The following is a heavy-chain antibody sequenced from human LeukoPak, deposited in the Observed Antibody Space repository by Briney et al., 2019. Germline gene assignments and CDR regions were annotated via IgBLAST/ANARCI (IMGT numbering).Heavy chain of an antibody. CDR1: GFTFNLAW. V-gene: IGHV3-15*07. J-gene: IGHJ4*02. Sequence: PGGSLRLSCAASGFTFNLAWINWVRQAPGKGLEWVGRIKNKIDGGTTDYAAPVKGRFTISRDDSKNTVYLQMNSLKSEDTALYYCNTDGDNGDYVDSWGQGTLVTVSS. D-gene: IGHD4-17*01. CDR2: IKNKIDGGTT. CDR3: NTDGDNGDYVDS.